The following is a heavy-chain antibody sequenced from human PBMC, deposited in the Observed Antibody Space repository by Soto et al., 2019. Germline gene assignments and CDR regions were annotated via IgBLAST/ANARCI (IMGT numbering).Heavy chain of an antibody. J-gene: IGHJ5*02. Sequence: PSETLSLTCTVSGVPIRSYFWSWIRQSPGKGLEWIGYIYYTGITHLNPSLKSRLTMAVDTSKNEFSLKLTSVSAADTAVYFCAREERKGIISWFDPWGQGTPVTVSS. V-gene: IGHV4-30-4*01. CDR1: GVPIRSYF. D-gene: IGHD2-21*01. CDR3: AREERKGIISWFDP. CDR2: IYYTGIT.